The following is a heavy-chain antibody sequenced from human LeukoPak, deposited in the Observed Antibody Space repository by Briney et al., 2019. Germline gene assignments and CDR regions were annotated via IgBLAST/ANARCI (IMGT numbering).Heavy chain of an antibody. CDR3: ARDAPYYDILTGYSHNWFDP. V-gene: IGHV1-2*02. CDR1: GYTFTGYY. Sequence: ASVKVSCKASGYTFTGYYMHWVRQAPGQGLGWMGWINPNSGGTNYAQKFQGRVTMTRDTSISAAYMELSRLRSDDTAVYYCARDAPYYDILTGYSHNWFDPWGQGTLVTVSS. D-gene: IGHD3-9*01. J-gene: IGHJ5*02. CDR2: INPNSGGT.